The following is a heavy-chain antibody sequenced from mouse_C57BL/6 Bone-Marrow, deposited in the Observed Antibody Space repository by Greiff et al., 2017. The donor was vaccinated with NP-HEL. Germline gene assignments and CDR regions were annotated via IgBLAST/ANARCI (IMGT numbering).Heavy chain of an antibody. CDR3: TRGIYYYGSSDAY. CDR1: GFTFSSYA. J-gene: IGHJ3*01. Sequence: EVKVVESGEGLVKPGGSLKLSCAASGFTFSSYAMSWVRQTPEKRLEWVAYISSGGDYIYYADTVKGRFTISRDNARNTLYLKMGSLKSEDTAMYYCTRGIYYYGSSDAYWGQGTLVTVSA. CDR2: ISSGGDYI. V-gene: IGHV5-9-1*02. D-gene: IGHD1-1*01.